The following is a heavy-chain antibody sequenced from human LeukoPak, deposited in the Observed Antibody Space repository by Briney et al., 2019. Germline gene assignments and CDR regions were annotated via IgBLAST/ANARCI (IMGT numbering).Heavy chain of an antibody. D-gene: IGHD2-2*01. CDR1: GYTSTNYG. V-gene: IGHV1-18*01. CDR2: ISAYNGNT. Sequence: ASVKVSCKASGYTSTNYGITWVRQAPGQGLEWRGWISAYNGNTNYAQKLQDRVTMTTDTSTSTAYMELRSLRSDDTAVYYCARTCSGTNCYVIYWGQGTLVTVSS. J-gene: IGHJ4*02. CDR3: ARTCSGTNCYVIY.